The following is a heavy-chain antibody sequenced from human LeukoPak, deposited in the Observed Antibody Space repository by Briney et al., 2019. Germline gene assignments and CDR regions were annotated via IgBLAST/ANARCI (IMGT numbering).Heavy chain of an antibody. Sequence: GGSLRLSCAASGFKFSSYSMNWVRQAPGKGLEWVSSISSSSSYIYYADSVKGRFTISRDNAKNSLYLQMNSLRAEDTAVYYCARGGEYYDSSGYYSYYWGQGTLVTVSS. CDR1: GFKFSSYS. CDR3: ARGGEYYDSSGYYSYY. D-gene: IGHD3-22*01. V-gene: IGHV3-21*01. J-gene: IGHJ4*02. CDR2: ISSSSSYI.